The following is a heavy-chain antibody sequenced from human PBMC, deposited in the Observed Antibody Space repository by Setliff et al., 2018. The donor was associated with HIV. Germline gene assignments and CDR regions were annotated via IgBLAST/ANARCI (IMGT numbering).Heavy chain of an antibody. V-gene: IGHV3-30*02. CDR3: AKIPGVRGVILRAFDI. D-gene: IGHD3-10*01. Sequence: PGGSLRLSCAASGFTFSSHSMNWVRQAPGKGLEWVAFIRYDGSNKYYADSVKGRFTISRDNSKNTLYLQMNSLRAEDTAVYYCAKIPGVRGVILRAFDIWGQGTMVTVSS. J-gene: IGHJ3*02. CDR1: GFTFSSHS. CDR2: IRYDGSNK.